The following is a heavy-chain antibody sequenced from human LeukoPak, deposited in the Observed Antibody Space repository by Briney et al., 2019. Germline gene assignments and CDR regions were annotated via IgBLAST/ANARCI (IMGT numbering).Heavy chain of an antibody. CDR3: ARDNSYGPFDY. CDR2: IYTSGST. J-gene: IGHJ4*02. Sequence: PSETLSLTCTVSGVSISSYYWSWIRQPAGKGLEWIGRIYTSGSTNYNPSLKSRVTMSVDTSKDQFSLKLSSVTAADTAVYYCARDNSYGPFDYWGQGTLVTVSS. D-gene: IGHD5-18*01. V-gene: IGHV4-4*07. CDR1: GVSISSYY.